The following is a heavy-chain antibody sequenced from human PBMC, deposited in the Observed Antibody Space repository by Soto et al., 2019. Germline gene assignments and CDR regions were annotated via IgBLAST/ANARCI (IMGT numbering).Heavy chain of an antibody. CDR3: ARRYCSSTSCLIDY. D-gene: IGHD2-2*01. V-gene: IGHV3-48*03. J-gene: IGHJ4*02. CDR1: GFTFSSYE. Sequence: GGSLRLSCAASGFTFSSYEMNWVRQAPGKGLEWISYISSSGSTIYYADSVKGRFTISRDNAKNSLYLQMNSLRAEDTAVYYCARRYCSSTSCLIDYWGQGTLVTVSS. CDR2: ISSSGSTI.